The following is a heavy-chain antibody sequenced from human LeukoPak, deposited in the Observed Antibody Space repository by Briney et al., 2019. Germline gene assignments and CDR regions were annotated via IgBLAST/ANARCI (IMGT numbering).Heavy chain of an antibody. CDR1: GGTFSSYA. V-gene: IGHV1-69*06. CDR2: IIPIFGTA. Sequence: GASVKVSCKASGGTFSSYAISWVRQAPGQGLEWMGGIIPIFGTANYAQKFQGSVTITADKSTSTAYMELSSLRSDDTAIYYCATLTNARFGSVKWGQGTLVSVSS. CDR3: ATLTNARFGSVK. D-gene: IGHD3-10*01. J-gene: IGHJ4*02.